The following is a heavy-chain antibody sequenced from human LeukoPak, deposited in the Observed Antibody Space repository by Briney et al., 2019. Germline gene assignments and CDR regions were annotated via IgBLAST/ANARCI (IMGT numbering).Heavy chain of an antibody. J-gene: IGHJ5*02. CDR2: ISAYNGNT. V-gene: IGHV1-18*01. D-gene: IGHD2-15*01. CDR1: GYTFTSYG. Sequence: ASVKVSCKASGYTFTSYGISWVRQAPGQGLVWMGWISAYNGNTNYAQKLQGRVTMTTDTSTCTAYVELRSLRSDDTAVYYCAREDCSGGSCYLNWFDPWGQGTLVTVSS. CDR3: AREDCSGGSCYLNWFDP.